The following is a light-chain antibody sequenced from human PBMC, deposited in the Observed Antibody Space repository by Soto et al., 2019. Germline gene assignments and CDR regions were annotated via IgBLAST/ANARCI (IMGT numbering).Light chain of an antibody. Sequence: EIVLTQSPATLSLSPGERATLSCRASQSVSSYLAWYQQKPGQAPRLLIYDASKRATGIPARFSGSGSGTDFTLTISSLEPEDFAVYYCPQSSHWRLTGGGGTEVEIQ. CDR2: DAS. J-gene: IGKJ4*01. CDR3: PQSSHWRLT. CDR1: QSVSSY. V-gene: IGKV3-11*01.